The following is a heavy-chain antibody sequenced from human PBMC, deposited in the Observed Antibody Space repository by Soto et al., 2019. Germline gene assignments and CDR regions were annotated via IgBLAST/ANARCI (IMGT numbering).Heavy chain of an antibody. D-gene: IGHD4-17*01. CDR2: IYYSGST. V-gene: IGHV4-31*03. CDR3: ARAFGDDHYYYGMDV. Sequence: PSETLSLTCTVSGGSISSGGYYWSWIRQHPGKGLEWIGYIYYSGSTYYNPSLKSRVTISVDTSKNQFSLKLSSVTAADTAVYYCARAFGDDHYYYGMDVWGQGTTVTVSS. J-gene: IGHJ6*02. CDR1: GGSISSGGYY.